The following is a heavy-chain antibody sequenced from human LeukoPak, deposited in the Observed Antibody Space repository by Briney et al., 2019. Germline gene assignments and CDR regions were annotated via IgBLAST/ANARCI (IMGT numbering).Heavy chain of an antibody. V-gene: IGHV4-59*12. CDR1: GGSISGFY. Sequence: SETLSLTCTVSGGSISGFYWSWIRQPPGKGLEWIGYIYYSGSTNYNPSLKSRVTISLDTSKNQFSLKLNSVTAADTAVYYCARGRWHPSVRVDYWGQGTLVTVSS. CDR3: ARGRWHPSVRVDY. D-gene: IGHD6-13*01. CDR2: IYYSGST. J-gene: IGHJ4*02.